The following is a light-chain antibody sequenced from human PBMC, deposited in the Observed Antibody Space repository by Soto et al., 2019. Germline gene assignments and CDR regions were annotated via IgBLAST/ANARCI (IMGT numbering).Light chain of an antibody. CDR2: AAS. CDR3: QQYGSSPYA. Sequence: EIVLTQSPGTLSLSPGDRATLSCRASQSVSSSYLAWYQQKPGQAPRLLIYAASSRATGIPDRFRGSGSGTDFTLTISRLEPEDFAVYYCQQYGSSPYAFGQGTKLEIK. J-gene: IGKJ2*01. CDR1: QSVSSSY. V-gene: IGKV3-20*01.